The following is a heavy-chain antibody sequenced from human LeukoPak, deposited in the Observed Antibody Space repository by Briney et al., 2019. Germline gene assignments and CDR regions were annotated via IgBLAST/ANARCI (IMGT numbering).Heavy chain of an antibody. V-gene: IGHV4-59*01. D-gene: IGHD1-26*01. J-gene: IGHJ4*02. CDR1: GGSISSYY. CDR3: ARLNSGSYLNLDY. Sequence: PSETLSLTXTVSGGSISSYYWSWIRQPPGKGLEWIGYIYYSGSTNYNPSLKSRVTISVDTSKNQFSLKLSSVTAADTAVYYCARLNSGSYLNLDYWGQGTLVTVSS. CDR2: IYYSGST.